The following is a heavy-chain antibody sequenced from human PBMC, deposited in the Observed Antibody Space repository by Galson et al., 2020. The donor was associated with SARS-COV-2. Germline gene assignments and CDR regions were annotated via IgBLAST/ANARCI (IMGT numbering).Heavy chain of an antibody. CDR2: ISGSGGST. Sequence: GGSLRLSCAASGFTFSSYAMSWVRQAPGKGLEWVSAISGSGGSTYYADSVKGRFTISRDNSKNTLYLQMNSLRAEDTAVYYCAKDSTIYDILTGYDYWGQGTVVTVSS. CDR3: AKDSTIYDILTGYDY. D-gene: IGHD3-9*01. CDR1: GFTFSSYA. V-gene: IGHV3-23*01. J-gene: IGHJ4*02.